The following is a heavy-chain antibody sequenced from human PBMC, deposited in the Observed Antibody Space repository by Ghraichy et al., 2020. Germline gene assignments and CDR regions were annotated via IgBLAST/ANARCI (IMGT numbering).Heavy chain of an antibody. D-gene: IGHD5-18*01. CDR3: ARHEDTAMGGWGYFDY. CDR1: GGSISSSSYY. J-gene: IGHJ4*02. CDR2: IYYSGST. V-gene: IGHV4-39*01. Sequence: SQTLSLTCTVSGGSISSSSYYWGWIRQPPGKGLEWIGSIYYSGSTYYNPSLKSRVTISVDTSKNQFSLKLSSVTAADTAVYYCARHEDTAMGGWGYFDYWGQGTLVTVSS.